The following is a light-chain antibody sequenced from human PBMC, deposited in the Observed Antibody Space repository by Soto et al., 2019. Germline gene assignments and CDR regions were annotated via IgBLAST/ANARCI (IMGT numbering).Light chain of an antibody. CDR1: QSIINY. CDR2: DGS. V-gene: IGKV1-5*01. Sequence: DIRMTQSPSPLPASVGNRVSITCRASQSIINYLAWYQQKPGKAPKFLIYDGSTLESGVPARFSGSGSGTEFTLTISSLQPDDFGTYFCQQYDSYPWTFGQGTRWIS. J-gene: IGKJ1*01. CDR3: QQYDSYPWT.